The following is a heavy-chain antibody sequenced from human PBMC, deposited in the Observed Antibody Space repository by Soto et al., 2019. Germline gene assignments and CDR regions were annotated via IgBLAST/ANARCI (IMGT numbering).Heavy chain of an antibody. Sequence: QVQLQESGPGLVKPSETLTLTCTVSGDSFSDYYWNWIRQAPGKGLEWIGFVFHSSTTSYNPSLKTRVAISDDTSKMQFSLRLTSVTAADTAIYYCARGHYSSGWPIDHWGQGILVTVSS. CDR1: GDSFSDYY. CDR3: ARGHYSSGWPIDH. D-gene: IGHD6-19*01. J-gene: IGHJ4*02. CDR2: VFHSSTT. V-gene: IGHV4-59*01.